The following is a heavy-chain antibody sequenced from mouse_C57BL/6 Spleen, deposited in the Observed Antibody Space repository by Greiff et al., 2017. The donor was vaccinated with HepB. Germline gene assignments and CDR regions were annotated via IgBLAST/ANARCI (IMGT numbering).Heavy chain of an antibody. D-gene: IGHD2-3*01. V-gene: IGHV5-17*01. CDR2: ISSGSSTI. J-gene: IGHJ4*01. CDR1: GFTFSDYG. CDR3: ARDDGYYGVYAMDY. Sequence: DVHLVESGGGLVKPGGSLKLSCAASGFTFSDYGMHWVRQAPEKGLEWVAYISSGSSTIYYADTVKGRFTISRDNAKNTLFLQMTSMRSEDTAMYYCARDDGYYGVYAMDYWGQGTSVTVSS.